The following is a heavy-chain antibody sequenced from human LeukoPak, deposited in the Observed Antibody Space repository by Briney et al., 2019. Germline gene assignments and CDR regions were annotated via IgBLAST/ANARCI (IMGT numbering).Heavy chain of an antibody. V-gene: IGHV3-53*01. D-gene: IGHD4-23*01. J-gene: IGHJ6*02. CDR3: ARDASAYGGERSDYGMDV. Sequence: PGGSLRLSCAASGFTVSSNYMSWVRQAPGKGLEWVSVIYSGGSTYYADSVKGRFTISRDNSKNTLYLQMNSLRAEDTAVYYCARDASAYGGERSDYGMDVWGQGTTVTVSS. CDR2: IYSGGST. CDR1: GFTVSSNY.